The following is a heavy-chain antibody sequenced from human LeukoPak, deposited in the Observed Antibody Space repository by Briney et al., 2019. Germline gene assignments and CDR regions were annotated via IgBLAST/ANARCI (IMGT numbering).Heavy chain of an antibody. V-gene: IGHV3-30*04. J-gene: IGHJ4*02. CDR1: GFSFSDSV. CDR3: AKDKGGVIVITSDY. CDR2: ISHDVKTT. D-gene: IGHD3-16*02. Sequence: GGSLRLSCVASGFSFSDSVIHWVRQAPGKGLEWVAVISHDVKTTYYADSAKGRFTISRDNSKNTLFLQMNSLRAEDTAVYYCAKDKGGVIVITSDYWGQGTLVTVSS.